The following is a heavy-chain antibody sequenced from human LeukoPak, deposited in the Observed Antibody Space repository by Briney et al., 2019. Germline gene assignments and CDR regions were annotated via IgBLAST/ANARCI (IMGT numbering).Heavy chain of an antibody. CDR3: ARALMSRDCSGGSCYVDY. D-gene: IGHD2-15*01. CDR2: IYSGGST. J-gene: IGHJ4*02. Sequence: PGGSLRLSCAASGFTVSSNYMSWVRRAPGKGLEWVSVIYSGGSTYYADSVKGRFTISRDNSKNTLYLQMNSLRAEDTAVYYCARALMSRDCSGGSCYVDYWGQGTLVTVSS. CDR1: GFTVSSNY. V-gene: IGHV3-66*01.